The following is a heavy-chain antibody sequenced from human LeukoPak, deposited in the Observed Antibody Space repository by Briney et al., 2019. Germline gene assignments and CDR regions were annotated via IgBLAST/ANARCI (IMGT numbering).Heavy chain of an antibody. CDR2: IYYSGST. V-gene: IGHV4-39*07. J-gene: IGHJ5*02. D-gene: IGHD3-10*01. Sequence: SETLSLTCTVSGGSISSSSYYWGWIRQPPGKGLEWIGSIYYSGSTYYNPSLKNRVTISVDTSKNQFSLKLSSVTAADTAVYYCARRLPGFLVRGVLNGNWFDPWGQGTLVTVSS. CDR1: GGSISSSSYY. CDR3: ARRLPGFLVRGVLNGNWFDP.